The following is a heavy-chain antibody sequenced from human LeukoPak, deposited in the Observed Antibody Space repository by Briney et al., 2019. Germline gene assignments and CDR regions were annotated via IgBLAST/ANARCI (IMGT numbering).Heavy chain of an antibody. CDR3: AKEQSSSGFFDY. Sequence: GGSLRLSCAASGFTFSSYAMSWVRQAPGKGLGWVSAISGSGGSTYHADSVKGRFTISRDNSKNTLYLQMNSLRAENTAVYYCAKEQSSSGFFDYWGQGTLVTVSS. V-gene: IGHV3-23*01. J-gene: IGHJ4*02. CDR1: GFTFSSYA. D-gene: IGHD6-6*01. CDR2: ISGSGGST.